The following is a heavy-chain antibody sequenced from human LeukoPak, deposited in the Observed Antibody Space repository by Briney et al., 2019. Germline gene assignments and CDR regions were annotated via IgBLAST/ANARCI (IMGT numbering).Heavy chain of an antibody. D-gene: IGHD6-6*01. CDR2: INSDGSST. V-gene: IGHV3-74*01. CDR1: GLTFSSYW. Sequence: PGGSLRLSCAASGLTFSSYWMHWVRQAPGRGLVWVSSINSDGSSTRYADSVKGRFTISRDNAKNTLYLQMNSLRAEDTAVYYCAGLPTGSSLHYWGQGTLVTVSS. CDR3: AGLPTGSSLHY. J-gene: IGHJ4*02.